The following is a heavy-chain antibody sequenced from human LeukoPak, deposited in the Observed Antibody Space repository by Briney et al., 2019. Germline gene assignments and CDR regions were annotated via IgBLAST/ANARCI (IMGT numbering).Heavy chain of an antibody. D-gene: IGHD3-10*01. Sequence: PGGSLRLSCAASGFTVSSNYMSWVRQAPGKGLEWVSVIYSGGDTYYADSVKGRFTISRDNSKNTLYLQMNTLRAEDTAVYYCARGRSGYYGSGRFGYWGQGTLVTVSS. V-gene: IGHV3-53*01. J-gene: IGHJ4*02. CDR3: ARGRSGYYGSGRFGY. CDR1: GFTVSSNY. CDR2: IYSGGDT.